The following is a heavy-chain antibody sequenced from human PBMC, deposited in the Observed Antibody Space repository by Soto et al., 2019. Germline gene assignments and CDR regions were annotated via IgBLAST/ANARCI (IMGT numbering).Heavy chain of an antibody. V-gene: IGHV3-30*04. CDR1: GFTFSRYA. Sequence: PWGSLRLSCAASGFTFSRYAIHWVRQAPGKGLEWVAVISKDGSHKYYLDSVKGRFTISRDNSKNILYLQMNSLRDEDTAVYYCARSRSGAVADSFDSWGKGTMVTVSS. CDR3: ARSRSGAVADSFDS. D-gene: IGHD3-10*01. CDR2: ISKDGSHK. J-gene: IGHJ4*02.